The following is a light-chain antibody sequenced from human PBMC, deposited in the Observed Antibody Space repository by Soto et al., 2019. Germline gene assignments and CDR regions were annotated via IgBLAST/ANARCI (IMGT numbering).Light chain of an antibody. CDR3: QQRYNWPNT. J-gene: IGKJ2*01. V-gene: IGKV3-11*01. CDR1: QSVGTY. CDR2: DAS. Sequence: EIVLTQSPATLSLSPGERATLSCRTSQSVGTYLAWYQHNPGQAPRLLIYDASNRATGIPARFSGSGSGTYFTLTISSPEPEDFAVYYCQQRYNWPNTFGQVTKLEIK.